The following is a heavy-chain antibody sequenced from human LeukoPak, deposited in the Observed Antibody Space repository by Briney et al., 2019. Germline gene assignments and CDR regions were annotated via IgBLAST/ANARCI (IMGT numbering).Heavy chain of an antibody. V-gene: IGHV3-20*01. CDR3: ARDHAYGDYPQGIFDY. CDR2: INWNGGST. CDR1: GFTFDDYG. J-gene: IGHJ4*02. Sequence: GGSLRLSCAASGFTFDDYGMSWVRQAPGKGLEWVSGINWNGGSTGYADSVKGRFTISRDNAKNSLYLQMNSLRAEDTALYHCARDHAYGDYPQGIFDYWGQGTLVTVSS. D-gene: IGHD4-17*01.